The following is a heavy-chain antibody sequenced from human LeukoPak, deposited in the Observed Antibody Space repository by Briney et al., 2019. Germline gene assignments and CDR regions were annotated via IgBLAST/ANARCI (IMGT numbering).Heavy chain of an antibody. CDR1: GYTFTSYG. J-gene: IGHJ4*02. D-gene: IGHD5-12*01. V-gene: IGHV1-18*01. Sequence: ASAKVSCKASGYTFTSYGIIWVRQAPGQGLEGMGWISAYNGNTNYAQKRQGRVTVTTDTSTNTAYMGLRSLRSDDTAVYYCARGQPSFYSGYDYFDYWGQGTLVTVSS. CDR3: ARGQPSFYSGYDYFDY. CDR2: ISAYNGNT.